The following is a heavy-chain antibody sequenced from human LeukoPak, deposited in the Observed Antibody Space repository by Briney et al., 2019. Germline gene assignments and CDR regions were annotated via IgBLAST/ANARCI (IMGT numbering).Heavy chain of an antibody. CDR2: ISGSGGST. CDR1: GFTFSSYA. V-gene: IGHV3-23*01. D-gene: IGHD6-13*01. CDR3: AGRSMLAPAGPQFEY. J-gene: IGHJ4*02. Sequence: GGSLRLSCAASGFTFSSYAMSWVRQAPGKGLEWVSAISGSGGSTYYADSVKGRFTISRDNSKNTLYLQMNSLRAEDTAVYYCAGRSMLAPAGPQFEYWGQGTLVTVSS.